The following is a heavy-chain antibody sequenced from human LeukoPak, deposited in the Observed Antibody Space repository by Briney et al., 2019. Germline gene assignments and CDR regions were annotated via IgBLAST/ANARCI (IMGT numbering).Heavy chain of an antibody. CDR2: IYYSGTT. J-gene: IGHJ4*02. CDR1: GGSISSYY. V-gene: IGHV4-59*01. Sequence: SETLSLTCTVSGGSISSYYWSWIRQPPGKGLEWIGYIYYSGTTNYNPSLKSRVTISVDTSKNQFSLRLNSVTAADTAVYYCTRGGISGSYNWGQGTLVTVSS. D-gene: IGHD1-26*01. CDR3: TRGGISGSYN.